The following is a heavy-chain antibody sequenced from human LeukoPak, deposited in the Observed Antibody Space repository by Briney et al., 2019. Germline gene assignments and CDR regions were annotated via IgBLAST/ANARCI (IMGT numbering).Heavy chain of an antibody. V-gene: IGHV4-30-2*01. D-gene: IGHD6-13*01. CDR1: GGSISSGGYS. Sequence: PSETLSLTCAVSGGSISSGGYSWSWIRQPPGKGLEWIRYTYHSGSTYYNPSLKSRVTISVDTSKNQFSLKLSSVTAADTAVYYCAVAALNYFDYWGQGTLVTVSS. CDR3: AVAALNYFDY. J-gene: IGHJ4*02. CDR2: TYHSGST.